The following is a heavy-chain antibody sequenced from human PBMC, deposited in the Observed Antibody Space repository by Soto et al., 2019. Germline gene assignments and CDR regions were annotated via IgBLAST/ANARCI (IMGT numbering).Heavy chain of an antibody. D-gene: IGHD3-10*01. CDR2: ISGSGGST. CDR3: AKDLMVQKPYYYYYMDV. J-gene: IGHJ6*03. CDR1: GFTFSSYA. Sequence: EVQVLESGGGLVQPGGSLRLSCAASGFTFSSYAMSWVRQAPGKGLEWVSAISGSGGSTYYADSVKDRFTISRDNSKNTLYLQMNSLRAEDTAVYYCAKDLMVQKPYYYYYMDVWGKGTTVTVSS. V-gene: IGHV3-23*01.